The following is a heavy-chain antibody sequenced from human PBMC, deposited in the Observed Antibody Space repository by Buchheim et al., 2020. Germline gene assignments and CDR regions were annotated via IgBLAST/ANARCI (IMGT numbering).Heavy chain of an antibody. V-gene: IGHV4-61*02. Sequence: QVQLQESGPGLVKPSQTLSLTCTVSDGSITRGSYYWSWIRQPAGKGLELNGRIYTSGSTSYNPSFKSRVPIPLDTSQNQFSLKLSSVTAADTAVYYCARDIGQQLIRNWGQGTL. CDR2: IYTSGST. CDR1: DGSITRGSYY. J-gene: IGHJ4*02. CDR3: ARDIGQQLIRN. D-gene: IGHD6-13*01.